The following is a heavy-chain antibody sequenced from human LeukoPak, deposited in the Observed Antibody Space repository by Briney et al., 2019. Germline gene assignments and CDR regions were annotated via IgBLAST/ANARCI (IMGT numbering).Heavy chain of an antibody. CDR2: MNPNSGNT. Sequence: VSVSVSCKASGYTFTRYDINWVRQATGQGREWMGWMNPNSGNTGYAQKFQGRVTMTRNTSISTAYMELSSLRSEDTAVYYCARGQGVAAAGYNWFDPWGQGTLVTVSS. J-gene: IGHJ5*02. CDR1: GYTFTRYD. CDR3: ARGQGVAAAGYNWFDP. V-gene: IGHV1-8*01. D-gene: IGHD6-13*01.